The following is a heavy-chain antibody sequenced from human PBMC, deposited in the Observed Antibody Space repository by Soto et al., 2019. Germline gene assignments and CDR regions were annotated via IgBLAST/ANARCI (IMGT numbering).Heavy chain of an antibody. D-gene: IGHD7-27*01. J-gene: IGHJ6*03. CDR1: GFILSDCA. CDR2: ISSSSSVI. CDR3: ARDLSWGSNWYYYMDI. Sequence: GGSLRLSCATSGFILSDCAMNWVRQAPGKGLEWVSYISSSSSVIDYADSVKGRFTVSRDNARNSLYLQMNSLRAEDTAVYYCARDLSWGSNWYYYMDIWGKGTAVTVSS. V-gene: IGHV3-48*01.